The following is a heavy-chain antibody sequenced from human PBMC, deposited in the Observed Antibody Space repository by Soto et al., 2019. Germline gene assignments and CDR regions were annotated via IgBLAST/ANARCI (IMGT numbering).Heavy chain of an antibody. CDR1: GFTFSSYA. J-gene: IGHJ5*02. D-gene: IGHD3-9*01. CDR3: AKDGLVLSLNWFDP. CDR2: ISGSGGST. Sequence: EVQLLESGGGLVQPGGSLRLSCAASGFTFSSYAMSWVRQAPGKGLEGVSSISGSGGSTYYADSVKGRFTISRDNSKNTRYRQMNSVRAEDTAVYYCAKDGLVLSLNWFDPWGQGTLVTVSS. V-gene: IGHV3-23*01.